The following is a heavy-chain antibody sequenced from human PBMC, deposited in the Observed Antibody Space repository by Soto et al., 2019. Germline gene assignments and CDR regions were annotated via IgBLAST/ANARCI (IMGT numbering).Heavy chain of an antibody. J-gene: IGHJ4*02. Sequence: ASVKVSCKASGYTFTSYYMHWVRQAPGQGLEWMGIINPSGGSTSYAQKFQGRVTMTRDTSTSTVYMELSSLRSEDTAVYYCARDQYYDSSGSYYFDYWGQGTLVTVSS. CDR2: INPSGGST. CDR1: GYTFTSYY. V-gene: IGHV1-46*01. CDR3: ARDQYYDSSGSYYFDY. D-gene: IGHD3-22*01.